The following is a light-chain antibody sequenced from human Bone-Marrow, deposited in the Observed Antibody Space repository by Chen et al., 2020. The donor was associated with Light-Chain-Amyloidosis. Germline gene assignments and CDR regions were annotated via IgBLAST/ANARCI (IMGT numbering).Light chain of an antibody. CDR1: QSVLYSSNNKNY. CDR3: QQSYSTLYT. Sequence: DIVIAQSPDSPAVSLGEVATINCKSSQSVLYSSNNKNYLAWYQQNPGQPPKLLIYWASTRESGVPDRFSGSGSGTDFTLTISSLQPEDFATYYCQQSYSTLYTFGQGTKLEIK. J-gene: IGKJ2*01. V-gene: IGKV4-1*01. CDR2: WAS.